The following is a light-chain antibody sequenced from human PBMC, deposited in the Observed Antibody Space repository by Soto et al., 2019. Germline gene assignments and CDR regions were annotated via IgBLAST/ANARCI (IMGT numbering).Light chain of an antibody. J-gene: IGLJ1*01. V-gene: IGLV2-14*01. CDR2: EVT. Sequence: QSVLTQPASVSGSPGQSVTSSCTGPRSDIGDSNFISWYQHSPGKAPRLLIYEVTNRPSGVSKRFSGSKAGNTASLTISGLLDDDEADYFCASFRSGTILVFGTGTKVT. CDR3: ASFRSGTILV. CDR1: RSDIGDSNF.